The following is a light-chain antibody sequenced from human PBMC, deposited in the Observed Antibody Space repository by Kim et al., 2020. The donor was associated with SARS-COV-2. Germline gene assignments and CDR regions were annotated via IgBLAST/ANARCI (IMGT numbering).Light chain of an antibody. CDR1: QSVSSY. Sequence: EIVLTQSPAILSLSPGERATLSCRVSQSVSSYLAWYQQKPGQAPRLLIYDASNRATGIPARFSGSGSGTDFTLTISSLEPEDFAVYYCQHRSNWPLTFGGGTKVDIK. CDR2: DAS. CDR3: QHRSNWPLT. J-gene: IGKJ4*01. V-gene: IGKV3-11*01.